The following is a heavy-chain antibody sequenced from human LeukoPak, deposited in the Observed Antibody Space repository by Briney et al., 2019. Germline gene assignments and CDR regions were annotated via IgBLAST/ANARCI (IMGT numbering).Heavy chain of an antibody. D-gene: IGHD6-13*01. CDR3: ARDRSDSSWYYFDY. Sequence: SETLSLTCAVYGGSFSGYYWSWIRQPPGKGLEWIGEINHSGSTNYNPSLKSRVTISVDTSKNQFSLKLSSVTAADTAVYYCARDRSDSSWYYFDYWGQGTLVTVSS. CDR1: GGSFSGYY. CDR2: INHSGST. V-gene: IGHV4-34*01. J-gene: IGHJ4*02.